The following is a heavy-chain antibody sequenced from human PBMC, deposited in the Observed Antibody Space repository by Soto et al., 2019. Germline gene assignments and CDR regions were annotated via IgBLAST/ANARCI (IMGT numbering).Heavy chain of an antibody. CDR3: ARANPGIAAAGTDY. Sequence: ASVKVSCKASGYTFTSYDINWVRQATGQGLEWMGWMNPNSGNTGYAQKFQGRVTMTRNTSISTAYMELSSLRSEDTAVYYCARANPGIAAAGTDYWGQGTLVTVSS. CDR2: MNPNSGNT. CDR1: GYTFTSYD. V-gene: IGHV1-8*02. D-gene: IGHD6-13*01. J-gene: IGHJ4*02.